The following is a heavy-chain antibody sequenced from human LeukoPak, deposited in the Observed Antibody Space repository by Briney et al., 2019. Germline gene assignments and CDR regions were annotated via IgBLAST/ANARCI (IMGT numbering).Heavy chain of an antibody. CDR2: ISTSGDSV. D-gene: IGHD3-16*01. CDR3: ARDRQFRLHDP. J-gene: IGHJ5*02. CDR1: GFTFSDYY. V-gene: IGHV3-11*01. Sequence: GGSLRLSCTASGFTFSDYYMSWVRQAPGKGLEWLSYISTSGDSVSYVDSVKGRFTISRDNAKNSLYLQIDSLRAEDTAMYYCARDRQFRLHDPWGQGILVTVSS.